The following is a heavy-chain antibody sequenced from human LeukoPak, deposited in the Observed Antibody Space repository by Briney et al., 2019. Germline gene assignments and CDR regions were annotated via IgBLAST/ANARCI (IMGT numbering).Heavy chain of an antibody. CDR3: ARNGGYDQDV. CDR1: GGSIGSNNC. J-gene: IGHJ6*02. Sequence: PSETLSLTCAVSGGSIGSNNCYSWVRQSPGKGLEWIGEVCPRGGINYNPSLKTRVTISADRPKNQFSLNIFSVTAADTAIYYCARNGGYDQDVWGQGTTVTVSS. D-gene: IGHD5-18*01. CDR2: VCPRGGI. V-gene: IGHV4-4*02.